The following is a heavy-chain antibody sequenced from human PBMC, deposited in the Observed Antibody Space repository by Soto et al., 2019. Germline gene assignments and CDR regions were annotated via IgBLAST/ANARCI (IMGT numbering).Heavy chain of an antibody. CDR1: GGSISSSNW. V-gene: IGHV4-4*02. CDR3: ARWGRDDYGDCWLPY. D-gene: IGHD4-17*01. J-gene: IGHJ4*02. Sequence: QVQLQESGPGLVKPSGTLSLTCAVSGGSISSSNWWSWVIQPHGKGLVWIGEIYHSGSTNYNPSLKSRVTISVDKSKNQFSLKLSSVTAADTAVYYCARWGRDDYGDCWLPYWGQGTLVTVSS. CDR2: IYHSGST.